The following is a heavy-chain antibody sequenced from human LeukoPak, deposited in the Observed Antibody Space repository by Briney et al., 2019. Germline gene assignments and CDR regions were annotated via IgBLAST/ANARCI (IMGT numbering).Heavy chain of an antibody. Sequence: ASVKVSCKASGYTFTSYGISWVRQAPGQGLEWMGWISAYNGNTNYAQKLQGRVTMTRDTSISTAYMELSRLRSDDTAVYYCASGVVTARSDAFDIWGQGTMVTVSS. CDR2: ISAYNGNT. V-gene: IGHV1-18*01. J-gene: IGHJ3*02. D-gene: IGHD2-21*02. CDR3: ASGVVTARSDAFDI. CDR1: GYTFTSYG.